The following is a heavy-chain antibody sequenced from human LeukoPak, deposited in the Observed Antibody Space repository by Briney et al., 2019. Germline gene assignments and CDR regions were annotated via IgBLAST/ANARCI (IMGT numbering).Heavy chain of an antibody. V-gene: IGHV3-30*02. D-gene: IGHD2-2*01. CDR3: AKDRGKVPAAIFDY. J-gene: IGHJ4*02. Sequence: PGGSLRLSCAASGFTFSSYGMHWVRQAPGKGLEWVAFIRYDGSNKYYADSVKGRFTISRDNSKNTLYLQMNRLRAEDTAVYYCAKDRGKVPAAIFDYWGQGTLVTVSS. CDR1: GFTFSSYG. CDR2: IRYDGSNK.